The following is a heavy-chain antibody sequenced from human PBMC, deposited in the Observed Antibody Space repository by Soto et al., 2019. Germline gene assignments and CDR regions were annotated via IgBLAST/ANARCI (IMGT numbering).Heavy chain of an antibody. D-gene: IGHD6-19*01. V-gene: IGHV1-2*02. CDR3: ASAAVTGTAGLDF. CDR1: GYTFNRYY. Sequence: GASVKVSCKASGYTFNRYYMHWVRQAPGQGLEWMGWINPNSGGTKSAEKSQGRVTMTRDTSISTAYMELSRLTSDDTAVYYCASAAVTGTAGLDFWGQGTQVTVSS. J-gene: IGHJ4*02. CDR2: INPNSGGT.